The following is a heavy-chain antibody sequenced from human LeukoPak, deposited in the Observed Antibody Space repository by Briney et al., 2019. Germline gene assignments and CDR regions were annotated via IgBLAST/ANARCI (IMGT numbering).Heavy chain of an antibody. Sequence: LETLSLTCAVSGGSISSSSYYWGWIRQPPGKGLEWIGIIYYSGSTYYNPSLKSRVTISVDTSKNQFSLKLSSVTAAGTAVYYCARDTNGNLDLWGRGTLVTVSS. CDR3: ARDTNGNLDL. D-gene: IGHD2-8*01. J-gene: IGHJ2*01. CDR2: IYYSGST. CDR1: GGSISSSSYY. V-gene: IGHV4-39*07.